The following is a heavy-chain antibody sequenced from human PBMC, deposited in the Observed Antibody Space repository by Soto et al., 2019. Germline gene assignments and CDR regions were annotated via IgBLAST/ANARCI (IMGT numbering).Heavy chain of an antibody. V-gene: IGHV3-23*01. CDR3: AKDPDTTYSGGWYN. D-gene: IGHD6-19*01. J-gene: IGHJ4*02. CDR1: GFTFSSYA. CDR2: ISGSGGST. Sequence: PGGSLRLSCAASGFTFSSYAMSWVRQAPGKGLEWVSAISGSGGSTYYADYVKGRFTISRDNSKNTLYLQMNSLKAEDTAVYYCAKDPDTTYSGGWYNWGQGTLVTVSS.